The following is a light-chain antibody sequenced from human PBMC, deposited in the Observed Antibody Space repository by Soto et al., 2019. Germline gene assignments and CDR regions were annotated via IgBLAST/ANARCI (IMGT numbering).Light chain of an antibody. V-gene: IGKV1-5*01. CDR3: QQDDSYSWT. CDR2: DAS. J-gene: IGKJ1*01. CDR1: QSISTF. Sequence: DIQMTQSPSTLSASAGDRVTITCRASQSISTFLACYQQKPGKAPKLLIFDASSLKSGVPSRFSGSGSGTEFTLTISSLQPDDFATYYSQQDDSYSWTFGQGTKVDI.